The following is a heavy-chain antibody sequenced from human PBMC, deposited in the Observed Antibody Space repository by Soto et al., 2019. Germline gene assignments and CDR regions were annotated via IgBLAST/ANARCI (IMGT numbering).Heavy chain of an antibody. Sequence: ASVKVSCKASGYTFTGYYMHWVRQAPGQGLEWMGWINPNSGGTNYAQKFQGRVTMTRDTPISTAYMELSRLRSDDTAVYYCARAPALDSGGHFDYWGQGTLVTVSS. J-gene: IGHJ4*02. CDR3: ARAPALDSGGHFDY. CDR1: GYTFTGYY. V-gene: IGHV1-2*02. CDR2: INPNSGGT. D-gene: IGHD2-15*01.